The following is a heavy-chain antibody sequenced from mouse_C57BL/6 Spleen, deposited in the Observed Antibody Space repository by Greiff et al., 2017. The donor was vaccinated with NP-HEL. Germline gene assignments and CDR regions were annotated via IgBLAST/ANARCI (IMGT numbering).Heavy chain of an antibody. CDR3: ARRLGHEGYFDV. V-gene: IGHV1-81*01. Sequence: QVQLQQSGAELARPGASVKLSCKASGYTFTSYGISWVKQRTGQGLEWIGEIYPRSGNTYYNEKFKGKATLTADKSSSTAYMELRSLTSEDAAVYFCARRLGHEGYFDVWGTGTTVTVSS. J-gene: IGHJ1*03. D-gene: IGHD4-1*01. CDR2: IYPRSGNT. CDR1: GYTFTSYG.